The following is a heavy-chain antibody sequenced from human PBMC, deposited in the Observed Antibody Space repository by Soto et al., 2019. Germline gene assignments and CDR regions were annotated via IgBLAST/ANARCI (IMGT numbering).Heavy chain of an antibody. J-gene: IGHJ6*02. Sequence: AGGSLRLSCAASGFTFDDYTMHWVRQAPGKGLEWVSLISWDGGSTYYADSVKGRFTISRDNSKNSLYLQMNSLRTEDTALYYCAKDTYYYDSSGYPRSGYGMDVWGQGTTVTVSS. D-gene: IGHD3-22*01. CDR3: AKDTYYYDSSGYPRSGYGMDV. V-gene: IGHV3-43*01. CDR1: GFTFDDYT. CDR2: ISWDGGST.